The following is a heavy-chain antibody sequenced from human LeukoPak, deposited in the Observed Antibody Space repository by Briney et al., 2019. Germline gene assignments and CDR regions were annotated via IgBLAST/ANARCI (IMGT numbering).Heavy chain of an antibody. CDR2: IYYSGST. D-gene: IGHD2-15*01. J-gene: IGHJ6*03. V-gene: IGHV4-30-4*08. CDR1: GGSISSGDYY. Sequence: SQTLSLTCTVSGGSISSGDYYWSWIRQPPGKGLEWIGHIYYSGSTYYNPSLKSRVTISVDTSKNQFSLKLSSVTAADTAVYYCARGPCSGGSCYYSYYYYMDVWGKGTTVTVSS. CDR3: ARGPCSGGSCYYSYYYYMDV.